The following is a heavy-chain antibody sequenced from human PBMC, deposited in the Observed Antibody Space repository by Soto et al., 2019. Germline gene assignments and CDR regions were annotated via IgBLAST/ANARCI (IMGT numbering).Heavy chain of an antibody. CDR1: GGSFSGYY. CDR3: ARGARGFDILTGYKPYYYDMDV. CDR2: INHSGST. J-gene: IGHJ6*03. V-gene: IGHV4-34*01. D-gene: IGHD3-9*01. Sequence: PSETLCLTCAVYGGSFSGYYWSWIRQPPGKGLEWIGEINHSGSTNYNPSLKSRVTISVDTSKNQFSLKLSSVTAADTAVYYCARGARGFDILTGYKPYYYDMDVWGKGTTVTVS.